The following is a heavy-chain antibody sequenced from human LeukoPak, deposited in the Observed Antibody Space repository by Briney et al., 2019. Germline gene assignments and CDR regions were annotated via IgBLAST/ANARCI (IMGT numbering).Heavy chain of an antibody. CDR2: VNSDGSST. Sequence: QPGGPLRLSCAASGFTFSSYWMHWVRQAPGKGLVWVSRVNSDGSSTTYADSVKGRFTISRDNAKSTLYLQMNSLRAEDTAVYYCARGSTQYSSGWYGLDYWGQGTLVTVSS. CDR3: ARGSTQYSSGWYGLDY. J-gene: IGHJ4*02. CDR1: GFTFSSYW. V-gene: IGHV3-74*01. D-gene: IGHD6-19*01.